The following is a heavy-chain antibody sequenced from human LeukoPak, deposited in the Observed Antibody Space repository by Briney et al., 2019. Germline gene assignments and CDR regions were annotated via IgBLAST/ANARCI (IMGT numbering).Heavy chain of an antibody. CDR1: GGSISSSSYY. CDR3: AAMTIVRAVPSDY. J-gene: IGHJ4*02. D-gene: IGHD3-22*01. V-gene: IGHV4-39*07. CDR2: VYFSGST. Sequence: KPSETLSLTCTVSGGSISSSSYYWGWIRQPPGKGLEWLGYVYFSGSTYYNPSLKSRVSISLDMSKRDFSLKLTSVTAADTAVYYCAAMTIVRAVPSDYWGQGALVTVSS.